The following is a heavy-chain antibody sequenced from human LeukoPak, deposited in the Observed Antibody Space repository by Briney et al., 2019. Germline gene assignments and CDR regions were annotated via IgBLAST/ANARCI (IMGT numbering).Heavy chain of an antibody. D-gene: IGHD4-17*01. CDR2: INSSSSYT. CDR3: AKARLRNDAFDI. CDR1: GFAFSDYY. V-gene: IGHV3-11*03. J-gene: IGHJ3*02. Sequence: GGSLRLSCAASGFAFSDYYMNWIRQAPGKGLEWVSYINSSSSYTNYADSVKGRFTISRDNAKNSLYLQMNSLRAEDTAVYYCAKARLRNDAFDIWGQGTRVTVSS.